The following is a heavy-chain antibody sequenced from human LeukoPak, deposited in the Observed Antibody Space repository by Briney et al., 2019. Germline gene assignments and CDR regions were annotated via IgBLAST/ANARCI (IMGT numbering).Heavy chain of an antibody. J-gene: IGHJ4*02. D-gene: IGHD5-24*01. CDR2: VIPIFGTA. CDR1: GGTFSSYA. V-gene: IGHV1-69*13. CDR3: ARGGATLMYFDY. Sequence: SVKVSCKASGGTFSSYAISWVRQAPGQGLEWMGGVIPIFGTANYAQKFQGRVTITADESTSTAYMELSSLRSEDTAVYYCARGGATLMYFDYWGQGTLVTVSS.